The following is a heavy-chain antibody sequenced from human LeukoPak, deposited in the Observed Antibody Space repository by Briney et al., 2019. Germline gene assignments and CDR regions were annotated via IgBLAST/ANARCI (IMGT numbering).Heavy chain of an antibody. CDR2: INPNSGGT. V-gene: IGHV1-2*02. CDR1: GYTFTGYY. D-gene: IGHD2-15*01. Sequence: GASVKVSCKASGYTFTGYYMHWVRQAPGQGLEWMGWINPNSGGTNYAQKLQGRVTMTTDTSTSTAYMELRSLRSDDTAVYYCARARSGLSRFDYWGQGTLVTVSS. CDR3: ARARSGLSRFDY. J-gene: IGHJ4*02.